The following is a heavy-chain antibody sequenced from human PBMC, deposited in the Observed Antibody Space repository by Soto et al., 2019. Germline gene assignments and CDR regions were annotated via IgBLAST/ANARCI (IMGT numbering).Heavy chain of an antibody. D-gene: IGHD3-22*01. Sequence: SVKVSCKGSGGTFSSSVISWVRQAPGQGLEWMGGIIPIFDTTNYAQKFQGRVTMTRNTSISTAYMEMSSLRSKDTAVYYCARDYYYDSSGYYNFDYWGQGTLVTVSS. CDR3: ARDYYYDSSGYYNFDY. J-gene: IGHJ4*02. CDR1: GGTFSSSV. V-gene: IGHV1-69*05. CDR2: IIPIFDTT.